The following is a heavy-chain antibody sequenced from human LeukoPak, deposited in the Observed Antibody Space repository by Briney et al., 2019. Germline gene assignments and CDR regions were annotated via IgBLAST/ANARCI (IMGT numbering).Heavy chain of an antibody. CDR3: ARGKRYSSSWFYNRFDP. J-gene: IGHJ5*02. CDR2: ISGSGVST. CDR1: GFTFSSYA. D-gene: IGHD6-13*01. Sequence: GGSLRLSCVVSGFTFSSYAMGWVRQAPGQGLEWVSSISGSGVSTYYTDSVKGRFTISRDNSKNTLYLQMNSLRAGDTAVYYCARGKRYSSSWFYNRFDPWGQGTLVTVSS. V-gene: IGHV3-23*01.